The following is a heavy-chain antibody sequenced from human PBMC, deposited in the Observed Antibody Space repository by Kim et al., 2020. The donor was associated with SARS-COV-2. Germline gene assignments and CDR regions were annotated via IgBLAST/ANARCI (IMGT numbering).Heavy chain of an antibody. CDR2: ISYSGTT. Sequence: SETLSLTCTVSGASIGTTNYYWGWIRQSPGKGLEWLGSISYSGTTYYNPSFESRVTISIDTSRNQFFLKLSSVTAADTAVYYCARPPRRISRRTFDIWGQGTMVTVSS. CDR3: ARPPRRISRRTFDI. V-gene: IGHV4-39*01. D-gene: IGHD3-3*01. J-gene: IGHJ3*02. CDR1: GASIGTTNYY.